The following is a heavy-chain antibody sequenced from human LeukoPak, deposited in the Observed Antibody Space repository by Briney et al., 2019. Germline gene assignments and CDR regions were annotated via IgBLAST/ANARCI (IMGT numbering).Heavy chain of an antibody. CDR3: ARVPRRITIFGVASGRAFDI. J-gene: IGHJ3*02. CDR2: MNPNSGNT. V-gene: IGHV1-8*01. Sequence: ASVKVSCKASGYTFTSYDINWVRQATGQGVEWMGWMNPNSGNTGYAQKFQGRVTMTRNTSISTAYMELSSLRSEDTAVYYCARVPRRITIFGVASGRAFDIWGQGTMVTVSS. D-gene: IGHD3-3*01. CDR1: GYTFTSYD.